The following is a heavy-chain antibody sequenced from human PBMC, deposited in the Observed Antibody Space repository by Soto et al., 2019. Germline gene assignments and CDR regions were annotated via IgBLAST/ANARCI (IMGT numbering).Heavy chain of an antibody. V-gene: IGHV3-23*01. J-gene: IGHJ4*02. D-gene: IGHD3-3*01. CDR1: GFTFSSYA. CDR2: ISGSGGST. Sequence: GGSLRLSCAASGFTFSSYAMSWVRQAPGTGLEWVSAISGSGGSTYYADSVKGRFTISRDNSKNTLYLQMNSLRAEDTAVYYCAKGSRRGPSLNVLRFLEWLRYYFDYWGQGTLVNVSS. CDR3: AKGSRRGPSLNVLRFLEWLRYYFDY.